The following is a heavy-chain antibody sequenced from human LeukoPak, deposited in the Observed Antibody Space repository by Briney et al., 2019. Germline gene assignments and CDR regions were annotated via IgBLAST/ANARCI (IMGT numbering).Heavy chain of an antibody. CDR2: IRSGGTNT. D-gene: IGHD1-7*01. V-gene: IGHV3-48*04. CDR1: GLTFSSFS. CDR3: ARMNYVSSGWGAPFDY. J-gene: IGHJ4*02. Sequence: GESLRLSCAASGLTFSSFSMNWVRQAPGKGLEWVSYIRSGGTNTDYTGSVKGRFTISRDNAKNSLYLQMNSLRAEDTAVYYCARMNYVSSGWGAPFDYWGQGTLVTVSS.